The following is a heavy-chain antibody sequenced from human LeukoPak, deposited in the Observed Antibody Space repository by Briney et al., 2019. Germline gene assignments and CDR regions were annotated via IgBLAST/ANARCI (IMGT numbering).Heavy chain of an antibody. CDR2: IYYSGST. CDR1: GGSISSGDYY. J-gene: IGHJ3*02. Sequence: SQTLSLTCTVSGGSISSGDYYWSWIRQPPGKGLEWIGYIYYSGSTYYNPSLKSRVTISVDTSKNQFSLKLSSVTAADTAVYYCARRPYDFWSGYNAFDIWGQGTMVTVSS. CDR3: ARRPYDFWSGYNAFDI. D-gene: IGHD3/OR15-3a*01. V-gene: IGHV4-30-4*01.